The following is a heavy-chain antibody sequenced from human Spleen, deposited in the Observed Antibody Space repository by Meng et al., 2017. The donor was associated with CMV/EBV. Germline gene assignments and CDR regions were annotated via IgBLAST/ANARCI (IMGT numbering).Heavy chain of an antibody. J-gene: IGHJ5*02. D-gene: IGHD2-2*02. V-gene: IGHV3-21*01. Sequence: GGSLRLSCAASGFTFDDYGMSWVRQAPGKGLEWVSSISSSSSYIYYADSVKGRFTISRDNAKNSLYLQMNSLRAEDTAVYYCARADLYCSSTSCYTDWFDPWGQGTLVTVSS. CDR1: GFTFDDYG. CDR3: ARADLYCSSTSCYTDWFDP. CDR2: ISSSSSYI.